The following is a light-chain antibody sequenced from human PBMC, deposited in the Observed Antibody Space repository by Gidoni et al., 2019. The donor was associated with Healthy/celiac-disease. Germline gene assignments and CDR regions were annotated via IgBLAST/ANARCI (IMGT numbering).Light chain of an antibody. CDR1: NIGSKN. CDR2: RDS. Sequence: SYDMTQPLPVSVALGQTARITCGGNNIGSKNVHWYQQKPGQAPVLVIYRDSNRPSGIPERFSGSNSGNTATLTISRAQAGDEADYYCQVWDSSTGVVFGGGTKLTVL. CDR3: QVWDSSTGVV. V-gene: IGLV3-9*01. J-gene: IGLJ2*01.